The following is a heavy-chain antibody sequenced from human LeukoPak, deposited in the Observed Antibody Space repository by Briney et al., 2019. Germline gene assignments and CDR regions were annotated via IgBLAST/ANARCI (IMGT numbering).Heavy chain of an antibody. J-gene: IGHJ4*02. D-gene: IGHD2-2*01. CDR2: IYYSGST. CDR1: GGSISSGDSY. V-gene: IGHV4-30-4*01. Sequence: PSETLSLTCTVSGGSISSGDSYWSWIRQPPGKGLEWIGCIYYSGSTYNNPSLKSRVTISVVTSKNQCSLKLSSVTAAGTAVYYCARAVRYCSSTSCQWVDYWGQGTLVTVSS. CDR3: ARAVRYCSSTSCQWVDY.